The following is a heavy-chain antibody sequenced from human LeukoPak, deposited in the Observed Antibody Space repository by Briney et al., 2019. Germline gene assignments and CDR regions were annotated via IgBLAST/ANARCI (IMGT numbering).Heavy chain of an antibody. CDR1: GGSISSYY. Sequence: SETLSLTCTVSGGSISSYYWSWIRQPPGKGLEWIGYIYYSGSTNYNPSLKSRVTISVDTSKNQFSLKLSSVTAADTAVYYCARGVRLNLLYYYYYMDVWGKGTTVAVSS. CDR2: IYYSGST. J-gene: IGHJ6*03. CDR3: ARGVRLNLLYYYYYMDV. D-gene: IGHD1-14*01. V-gene: IGHV4-59*01.